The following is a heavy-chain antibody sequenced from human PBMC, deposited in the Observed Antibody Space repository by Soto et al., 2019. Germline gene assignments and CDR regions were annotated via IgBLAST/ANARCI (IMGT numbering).Heavy chain of an antibody. D-gene: IGHD3-22*01. J-gene: IGHJ5*02. CDR3: ARNGDSSDYRGWFDP. CDR2: IYSGGTT. V-gene: IGHV3-66*01. Sequence: GGSLRLSCAASGFTFSSYAMSWVRQAPGKGLEWVSVIYSGGTTYYADSVKGRFTISRDNSKNTLYLQMNSLRAEDTAVYYCARNGDSSDYRGWFDPWGQGTLVTVSS. CDR1: GFTFSSYA.